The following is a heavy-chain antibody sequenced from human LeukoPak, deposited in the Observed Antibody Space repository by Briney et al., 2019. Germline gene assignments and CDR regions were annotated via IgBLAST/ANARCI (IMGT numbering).Heavy chain of an antibody. V-gene: IGHV4-59*01. CDR3: ARSPDSDRLDY. Sequence: SETLSLTCSVSDDSITIYYWSWIRQPPGKGLEWIGNILNGGKTHYHPSLKSRVTISGDTSKNQFSLKLSSVTAADTAVYYCARSPDSDRLDYWGQGTLVTVSS. J-gene: IGHJ4*02. D-gene: IGHD3-22*01. CDR1: DDSITIYY. CDR2: ILNGGKT.